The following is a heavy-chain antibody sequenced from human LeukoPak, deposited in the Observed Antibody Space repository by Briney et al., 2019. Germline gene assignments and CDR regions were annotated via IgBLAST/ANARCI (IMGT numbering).Heavy chain of an antibody. CDR3: ARSWSSMGKYYFDY. CDR2: IYYSGST. J-gene: IGHJ4*02. V-gene: IGHV4-59*11. D-gene: IGHD1-26*01. CDR1: GGSISSHY. Sequence: PSETLSLTCTVSGGSISSHYWSWIRQPPGKGLEWIGYIYYSGSTNYNPSLKSRVTISVDTSKNQFSLRLSSMTAADTAVYYCARSWSSMGKYYFDYWGQGTLVTVSS.